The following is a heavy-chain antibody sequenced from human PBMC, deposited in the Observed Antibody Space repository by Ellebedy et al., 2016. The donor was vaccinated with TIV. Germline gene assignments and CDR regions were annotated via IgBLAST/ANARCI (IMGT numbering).Heavy chain of an antibody. Sequence: GESLKISCQGSGYRFNSYWISWVRQMPGKGLEWMGRIDPSDSYTIYKSSFQGHVTISVDQSITTAYLQWSSLKASDTAIYYCARPSGPSAITQDAFDLWGQGTMVTVSS. CDR2: IDPSDSYT. D-gene: IGHD2-2*02. CDR3: ARPSGPSAITQDAFDL. J-gene: IGHJ3*01. V-gene: IGHV5-10-1*01. CDR1: GYRFNSYW.